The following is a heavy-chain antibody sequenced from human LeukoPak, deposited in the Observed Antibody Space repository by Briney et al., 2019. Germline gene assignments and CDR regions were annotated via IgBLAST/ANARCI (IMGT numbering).Heavy chain of an antibody. D-gene: IGHD6-13*01. V-gene: IGHV4-59*08. CDR1: GGSISSYY. CDR3: ARLFSSSWYGYHFDY. J-gene: IGHJ4*02. Sequence: RSSETLSLTCTVSGGSISSYYWSWIRQPPGKGLEWIGYIYYSGSTNYNPSLKSRVTISVDTSKNQFSLKLSSVTAADTAVYYCARLFSSSWYGYHFDYWGQGTLVTVSS. CDR2: IYYSGST.